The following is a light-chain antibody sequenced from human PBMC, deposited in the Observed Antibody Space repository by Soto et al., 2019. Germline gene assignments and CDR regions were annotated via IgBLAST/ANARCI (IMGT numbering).Light chain of an antibody. J-gene: IGLJ3*02. CDR2: SNN. Sequence: QSVLTQPPSASGTPGQRVTISCSGSSSIIGSSTVNWYPQLPGTAPKLLVYSNNQRPSGVPDRFSGSKSGTSASLAISGLQSEEEAEYYCAAWDDSLNGWVFGGGTKLTVL. CDR3: AAWDDSLNGWV. CDR1: SSIIGSST. V-gene: IGLV1-44*01.